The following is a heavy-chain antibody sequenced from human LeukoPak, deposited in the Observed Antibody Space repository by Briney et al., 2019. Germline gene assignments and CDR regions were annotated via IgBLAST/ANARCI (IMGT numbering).Heavy chain of an antibody. J-gene: IGHJ4*02. CDR3: ARGPLPRYCGGDCYSGYFDY. V-gene: IGHV3-21*01. CDR2: VSSSSTYI. D-gene: IGHD2-21*02. Sequence: GGSLRLSCAASGFAFTDYSMNWVRQAPGQGLEWVSSVSSSSTYIFYADSLKGRFTISRDNAKNSVYLQMNSLTVDDTAVYYCARGPLPRYCGGDCYSGYFDYWGQGTLVTVSS. CDR1: GFAFTDYS.